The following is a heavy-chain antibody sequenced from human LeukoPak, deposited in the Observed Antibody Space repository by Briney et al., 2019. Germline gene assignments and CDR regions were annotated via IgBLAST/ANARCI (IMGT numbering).Heavy chain of an antibody. D-gene: IGHD4-17*01. CDR1: GFTFSSYG. V-gene: IGHV3-30*02. CDR2: IRYDGSNK. Sequence: HPGGSLRLSCAASGFTFSSYGMHWVRQAPGKGLEWVAFIRYDGSNKYYADSVKGRFTISRDNSKNTLYLQMNSLRAEDTAVYYCAKVFPVTHDAFDIWGQGTMVTVSS. J-gene: IGHJ3*02. CDR3: AKVFPVTHDAFDI.